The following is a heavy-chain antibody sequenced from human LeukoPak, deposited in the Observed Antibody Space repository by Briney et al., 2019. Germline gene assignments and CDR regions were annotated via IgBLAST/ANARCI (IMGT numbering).Heavy chain of an antibody. CDR1: GFTFNDYT. CDR2: ISWNIGSI. D-gene: IGHD4-23*01. J-gene: IGHJ4*02. CDR3: AKDITRWQITWYFDY. V-gene: IGHV3-9*01. Sequence: PGGSLRLSCAASGFTFNDYTKHWVRNAPGQGLERVSGISWNIGSIGYADSVKSRSTISRDNAKNSLSLQMNSLRAEDTALYYCAKDITRWQITWYFDYWGQGTLVTVSS.